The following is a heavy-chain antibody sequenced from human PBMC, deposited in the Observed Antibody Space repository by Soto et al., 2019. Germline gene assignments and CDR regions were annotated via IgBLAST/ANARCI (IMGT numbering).Heavy chain of an antibody. D-gene: IGHD3-22*01. CDR2: INVGNSNT. V-gene: IGHV1-3*01. J-gene: IGHJ4*02. CDR3: ARARYFYDSSGLDY. Sequence: ASVKVSCKASGYTFTSYPMHWVCQAPGQRLEWMGWINVGNSNTKYSQKFQGRVTISRDTSASTAYMELSSLRSEDTSVYYCARARYFYDSSGLDYWGQGALVTVSS. CDR1: GYTFTSYP.